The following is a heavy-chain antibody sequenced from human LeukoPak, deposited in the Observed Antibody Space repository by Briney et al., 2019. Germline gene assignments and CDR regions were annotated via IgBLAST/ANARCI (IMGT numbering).Heavy chain of an antibody. CDR1: GYSLTTYY. Sequence: ASVKVSCKASGYSLTTYYMHWVRQAPGQGLEWMAIINPSGGGTNYAQKFQGRVTMTRDTPTNTVYMELSSLRTEDTAVYYCARGVGPGSGWWELLHYYYYGMDVWGQGTTVTVSS. D-gene: IGHD1-26*01. J-gene: IGHJ6*02. V-gene: IGHV1-46*01. CDR3: ARGVGPGSGWWELLHYYYYGMDV. CDR2: INPSGGGT.